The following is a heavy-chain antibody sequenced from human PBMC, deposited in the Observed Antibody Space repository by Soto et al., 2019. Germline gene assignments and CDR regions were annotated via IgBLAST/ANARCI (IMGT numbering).Heavy chain of an antibody. CDR1: GFTFSSYS. V-gene: IGHV3-21*01. CDR2: ISSSSSYI. J-gene: IGHJ4*02. Sequence: PGGSLRLSCAASGFTFSSYSMNWVRQAPGKGLEWVSSISSSSSYIYYADSVKGRFTISRDNAKNSLYLQMNSLRAEDTAVYYCARDLYHYDSPGGWGQRTLVTVSS. CDR3: ARDLYHYDSPGG. D-gene: IGHD3-22*01.